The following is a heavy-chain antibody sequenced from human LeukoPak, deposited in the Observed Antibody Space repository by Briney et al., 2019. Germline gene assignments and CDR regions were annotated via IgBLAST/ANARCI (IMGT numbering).Heavy chain of an antibody. CDR3: SEDTACHYDFSSYYFSPPLQQY. J-gene: IGHJ4*02. V-gene: IGHV3-23*01. Sequence: GGSLRLSCVTSLDTFSVKAMWWVRHAPGKGLEWVSGIFGSTGSTYYADSVKGRVTISRDNSRNTVYREMNSLRAEDTTICQYSEDTACHYDFSSYYFSPPLQQYWGQGTLVTVSS. CDR2: IFGSTGST. CDR1: LDTFSVKA. D-gene: IGHD3-22*01.